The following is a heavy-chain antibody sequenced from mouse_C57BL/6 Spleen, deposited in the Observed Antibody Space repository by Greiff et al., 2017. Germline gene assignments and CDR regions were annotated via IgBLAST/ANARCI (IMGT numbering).Heavy chain of an antibody. CDR2: IRLKSDNYAT. CDR3: TVGYYDYPWFAY. V-gene: IGHV6-3*01. J-gene: IGHJ3*01. D-gene: IGHD2-4*01. Sequence: EVQLVESGGGLVQPGGSMKLSCVASGFTFSNYWMNWVRQSPEKGLEWVAQIRLKSDNYATHYAESVKGRFTISSDDSKSSVYLQMNNLRAEDTGIYYCTVGYYDYPWFAYWGQGTLVTVSA. CDR1: GFTFSNYW.